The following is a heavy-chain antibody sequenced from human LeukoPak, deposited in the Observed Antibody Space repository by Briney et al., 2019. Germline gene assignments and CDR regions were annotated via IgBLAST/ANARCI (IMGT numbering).Heavy chain of an antibody. CDR3: ARERGDDIVATTDYFDY. Sequence: GGSLRLSCAASGFTFSSYEMNWVRQAPGKGLEWVSYICSSGSTIYYADSVKGRFTISRDNAKNSLYLQMNSLRAEDTAVYYCARERGDDIVATTDYFDYWGQGTLVTVSS. V-gene: IGHV3-48*03. J-gene: IGHJ4*02. D-gene: IGHD5-12*01. CDR1: GFTFSSYE. CDR2: ICSSGSTI.